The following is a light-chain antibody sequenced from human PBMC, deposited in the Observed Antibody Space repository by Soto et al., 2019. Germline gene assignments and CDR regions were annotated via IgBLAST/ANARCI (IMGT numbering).Light chain of an antibody. Sequence: EIVLTQSPETLSLSPGERATLSCRASQSVNSNLAWYQQKPGQTPRLLLYRASTRATGIPARFSASGSGTEFTLTITSLQSEDFAVYYCLQYNDGPPWTFGPGTKVDIK. V-gene: IGKV3-15*01. CDR3: LQYNDGPPWT. CDR2: RAS. J-gene: IGKJ1*01. CDR1: QSVNSN.